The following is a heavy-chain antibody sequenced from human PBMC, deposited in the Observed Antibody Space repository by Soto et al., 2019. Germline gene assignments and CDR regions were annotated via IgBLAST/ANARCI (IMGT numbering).Heavy chain of an antibody. J-gene: IGHJ4*02. CDR2: IYFSGST. CDR1: CGSVSSSSYY. V-gene: IGHV4-39*01. Sequence: PSETLSLTCTVSCGSVSSSSYYWGWIRQPPGKGLEWIGSIYFSGSTFYNPSLKSRVTISVDTSKNHFSLNLNSVTAADTAVYYCARHSGSYYFGSGPPDYWGQGTLVTVSS. CDR3: ARHSGSYYFGSGPPDY. D-gene: IGHD3-10*01.